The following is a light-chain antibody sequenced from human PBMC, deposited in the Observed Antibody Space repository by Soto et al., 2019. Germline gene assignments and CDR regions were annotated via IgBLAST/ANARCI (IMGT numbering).Light chain of an antibody. J-gene: IGLJ1*01. Sequence: QSALTQPASVSGSPGQSITISCTGTSSDVGGYNYVSWYQQHPGKAPKVMIYDVSNRPSGVSNRFSGTKSGNTASLTISGLQAEDEADEYCSSYTRSSTLDVFGTGTKVTVL. CDR3: SSYTRSSTLDV. CDR1: SSDVGGYNY. CDR2: DVS. V-gene: IGLV2-14*01.